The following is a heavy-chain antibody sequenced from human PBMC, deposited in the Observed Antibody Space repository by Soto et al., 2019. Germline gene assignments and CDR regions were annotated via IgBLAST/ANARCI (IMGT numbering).Heavy chain of an antibody. D-gene: IGHD3-10*01. CDR1: GGSISSSNW. V-gene: IGHV4-4*02. J-gene: IGHJ4*02. CDR2: IYHSGST. Sequence: PSETLSLTCAVSGGSISSSNWWSGFRQPPGKGLEWIGEIYHSGSTNYNPSLKSRVTISVDTSKNQFSLKLSSVTAADTAVYYCARASESYYGSGSPTLFDYWGQGTLVTV. CDR3: ARASESYYGSGSPTLFDY.